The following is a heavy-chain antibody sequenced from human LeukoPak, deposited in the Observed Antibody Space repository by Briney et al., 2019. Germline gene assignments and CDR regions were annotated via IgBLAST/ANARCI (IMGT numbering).Heavy chain of an antibody. J-gene: IGHJ6*04. CDR2: ISAYNGNT. V-gene: IGHV1-18*04. Sequence: ASVKVSCKASGYTFTSYGIGWVRQAPGQGLEWMGWISAYNGNTNYAQKLQGRVTMTTDTSTSTAYMELRSLRSDDTAVYYCARCPHKQWLVSYYYGMDVWGKGTTVTVSS. D-gene: IGHD5-12*01. CDR1: GYTFTSYG. CDR3: ARCPHKQWLVSYYYGMDV.